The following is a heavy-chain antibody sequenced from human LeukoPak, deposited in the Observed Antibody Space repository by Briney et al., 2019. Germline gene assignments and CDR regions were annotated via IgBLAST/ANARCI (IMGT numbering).Heavy chain of an antibody. CDR1: GGSISSSSYY. J-gene: IGHJ6*02. CDR3: ACEGRSAGNPTPLYGMDV. CDR2: IYYSGST. D-gene: IGHD1-1*01. V-gene: IGHV4-39*01. Sequence: SETLSLTCTVSGGSISSSSYYWGWIRQPPGKGLEWIGSIYYSGSTYYNPSLKSRVTISVDTSKNQFSLKLSSVTAADTAVYYCACEGRSAGNPTPLYGMDVWGQGTTVTVSS.